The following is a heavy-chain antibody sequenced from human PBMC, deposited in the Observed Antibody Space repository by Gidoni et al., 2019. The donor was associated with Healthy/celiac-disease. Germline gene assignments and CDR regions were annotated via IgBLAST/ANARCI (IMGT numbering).Heavy chain of an antibody. Sequence: EVQLVESGGGLVQPGGSLRLSCAASGFTVSSNYMSWVRQAPGKGLEWVSVIYSGGSTYYADSVKGRFTISRDNSKNTLYLQMNSLRAEDTALYYCARGSITIFDPPNNYMDVWGKGTTVTVSS. V-gene: IGHV3-66*01. CDR3: ARGSITIFDPPNNYMDV. J-gene: IGHJ6*03. CDR2: IYSGGST. CDR1: GFTVSSNY. D-gene: IGHD3-3*01.